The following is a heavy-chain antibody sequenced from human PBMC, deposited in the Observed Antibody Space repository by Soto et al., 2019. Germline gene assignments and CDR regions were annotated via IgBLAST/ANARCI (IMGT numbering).Heavy chain of an antibody. V-gene: IGHV1-18*01. CDR3: AKNGQPPYYYYGLDV. Sequence: ASVKVSCKASGYTFTRYGISWVRQAPGQGLEWMGWISGYNGDTNYAQKYQGRVSMTIDTSTTTAYMELRSLTSDDTAVYYCAKNGQPPYYYYGLDVWGQGTKVTVSS. D-gene: IGHD2-8*01. J-gene: IGHJ6*02. CDR1: GYTFTRYG. CDR2: ISGYNGDT.